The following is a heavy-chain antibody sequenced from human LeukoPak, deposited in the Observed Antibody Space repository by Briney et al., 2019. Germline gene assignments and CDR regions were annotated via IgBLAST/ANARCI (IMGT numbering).Heavy chain of an antibody. J-gene: IGHJ4*02. CDR2: IYYSGTT. V-gene: IGHV4-59*01. D-gene: IGHD1-26*01. CDR1: GGSISSYY. Sequence: PSETLSLTCTVSGGSISSYYWSWIRQPPGKGLGWIGYIYYSGTTDYNPSLKSRVTISVDTSNNQFSLKVSSVTAADTAVYYCARSSGAYRSFDYWGQGSLVTVS. CDR3: ARSSGAYRSFDY.